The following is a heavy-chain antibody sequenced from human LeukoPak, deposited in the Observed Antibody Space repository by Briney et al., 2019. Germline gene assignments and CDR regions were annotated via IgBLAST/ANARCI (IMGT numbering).Heavy chain of an antibody. J-gene: IGHJ4*02. Sequence: GGSLRLSCVASGFNFSKNDMHWVRQTTERGLEWVSAIGVGGDTHYADPVKGRFTISRENGKNSVYLQMNSLRAGDTALYFCAKAFDYNGLRGEGGSFDCWGQGALVTVSS. CDR2: IGVGGDT. V-gene: IGHV3-13*01. CDR1: GFNFSKND. CDR3: AKAFDYNGLRGEGGSFDC. D-gene: IGHD4-11*01.